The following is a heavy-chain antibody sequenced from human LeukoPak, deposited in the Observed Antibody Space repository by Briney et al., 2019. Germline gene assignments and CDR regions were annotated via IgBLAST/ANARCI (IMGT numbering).Heavy chain of an antibody. J-gene: IGHJ6*02. CDR3: ARSRFLEWLLSDGMDV. Sequence: GGSLRLSCAASGFIFSHYGMHWVRQAPGKGLEWISYITTSGGAKNYADSVKGRFTISRDNAENSLYLQMSSLRAEDTAVYYCARSRFLEWLLSDGMDVWGQGTTVTVSS. D-gene: IGHD3-3*01. V-gene: IGHV3-48*01. CDR2: ITTSGGAK. CDR1: GFIFSHYG.